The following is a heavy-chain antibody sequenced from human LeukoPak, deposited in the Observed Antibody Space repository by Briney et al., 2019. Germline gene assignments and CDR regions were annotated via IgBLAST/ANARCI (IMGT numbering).Heavy chain of an antibody. J-gene: IGHJ4*02. CDR3: AREDSSGYFDY. D-gene: IGHD3-10*01. V-gene: IGHV3-48*03. CDR2: ISSSGSTI. CDR1: GFTFSSYE. Sequence: PGGSLRLSCAASGFTFSSYEMNWVRQAPGKGLEWVSYISSSGSTIYCADSVKGRFTISRDNAKNSLYLQMNSLRAEDTALYYCAREDSSGYFDYWGQGTLVTVSS.